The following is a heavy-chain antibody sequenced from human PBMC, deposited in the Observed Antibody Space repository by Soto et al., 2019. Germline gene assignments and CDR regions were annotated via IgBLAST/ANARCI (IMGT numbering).Heavy chain of an antibody. D-gene: IGHD3-9*01. J-gene: IGHJ6*02. V-gene: IGHV4-30-4*01. Sequence: SERLPLTCTVSGGSISSGDYFWSWIRQCTGKGLEWIEYISSIGSTYYKTSLKSRVSVSRDTSKNQFSLKLSSVTTTDTAVYYCARGLVIRPYYYHGMDVWGQGTPVT. CDR3: ARGLVIRPYYYHGMDV. CDR2: ISSIGST. CDR1: GGSISSGDYF.